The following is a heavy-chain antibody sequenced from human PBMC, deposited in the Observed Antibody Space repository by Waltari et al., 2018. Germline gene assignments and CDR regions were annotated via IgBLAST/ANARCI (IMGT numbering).Heavy chain of an antibody. CDR2: IYYSGST. Sequence: QVQLQESGPGLVKPSQTLSLTCTVSVGSISSGDYSWNWTRQPPGQGLEWIGYIYYSGSTYYNPSLKSRVTISVDTSKNQFSLKLSSVTAADTAVYYCARVWRYCSSTSCYPEYFQHWGQGTLVTVSS. CDR1: VGSISSGDYS. D-gene: IGHD2-2*01. J-gene: IGHJ1*01. V-gene: IGHV4-30-4*08. CDR3: ARVWRYCSSTSCYPEYFQH.